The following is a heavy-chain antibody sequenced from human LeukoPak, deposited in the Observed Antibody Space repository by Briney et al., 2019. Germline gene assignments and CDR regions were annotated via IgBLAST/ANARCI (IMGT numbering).Heavy chain of an antibody. J-gene: IGHJ4*02. CDR1: GFTFSSYS. Sequence: GGSLRLSCAASGFTFSSYSMNWVRQAPGKGLEWVSYISSSSSTIYYADSVKGRFTISRDNAKNSLYLQMNSLRAEDAAVYYCASKEDIVVVPAAIRGDYYFDYWGQGTLVTVSS. D-gene: IGHD2-2*02. CDR3: ASKEDIVVVPAAIRGDYYFDY. CDR2: ISSSSSTI. V-gene: IGHV3-48*01.